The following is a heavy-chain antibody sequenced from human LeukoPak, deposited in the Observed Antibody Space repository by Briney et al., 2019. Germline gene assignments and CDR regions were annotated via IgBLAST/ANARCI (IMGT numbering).Heavy chain of an antibody. CDR3: ARGPGSGWHGVYFF. J-gene: IGHJ4*02. CDR1: GGSFSGYY. Sequence: TSETLSLTCAVYGGSFSGYYWSWIRQPPGKGLEWIGEINHSGSTNYNPSLKSRVTISVDTSKNQFSLKLSSVTAADTAVYYCARGPGSGWHGVYFFWGQGTLVTVSS. V-gene: IGHV4-34*01. CDR2: INHSGST. D-gene: IGHD6-19*01.